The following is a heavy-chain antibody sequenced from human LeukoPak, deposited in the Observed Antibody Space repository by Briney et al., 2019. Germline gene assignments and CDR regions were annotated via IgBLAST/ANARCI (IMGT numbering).Heavy chain of an antibody. Sequence: SETLSLTCAVYGGSFSNWYWSWIRQPPGTGREWMGEVTHSERTHYNPSLRSRVTMSLDTSRNQFALRLTSVTAADTAVYYCVAIFGDYSDFDYWGQGTLVTVSS. D-gene: IGHD4-17*01. J-gene: IGHJ4*01. CDR2: VTHSERT. V-gene: IGHV4-34*01. CDR3: VAIFGDYSDFDY. CDR1: GGSFSNWY.